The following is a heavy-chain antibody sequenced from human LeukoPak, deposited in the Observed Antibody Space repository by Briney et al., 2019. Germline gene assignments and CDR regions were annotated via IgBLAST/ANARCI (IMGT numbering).Heavy chain of an antibody. V-gene: IGHV3-21*01. Sequence: PGGSLRLSCAASGFSFSTYSMNWVRQAPGKGLEWVSPISSTSAHIFYADSVKGRFTISRDNAKNSLYLEMNSLRDEDTAVYYCARVHRGYSYGRLDYWGQGTLVTVSS. CDR2: ISSTSAHI. CDR3: ARVHRGYSYGRLDY. CDR1: GFSFSTYS. D-gene: IGHD5-18*01. J-gene: IGHJ4*02.